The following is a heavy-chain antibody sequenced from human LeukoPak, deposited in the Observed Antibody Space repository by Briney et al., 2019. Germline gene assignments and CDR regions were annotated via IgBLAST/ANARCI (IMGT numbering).Heavy chain of an antibody. Sequence: PGGSLRLSCAASGFTFSSYGMHWVRQAPGKGLEWVAFIRYDGSNKYYADSVKGRFTISRDNSKNTLYLQMNSLRAEDTAVYYCAKDRGYSSSPNWFDPWGQGTLVTVSS. D-gene: IGHD6-13*01. CDR1: GFTFSSYG. V-gene: IGHV3-30*02. CDR2: IRYDGSNK. J-gene: IGHJ5*02. CDR3: AKDRGYSSSPNWFDP.